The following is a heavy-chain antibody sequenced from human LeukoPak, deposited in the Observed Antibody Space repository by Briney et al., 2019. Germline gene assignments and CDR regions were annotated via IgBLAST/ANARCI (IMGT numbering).Heavy chain of an antibody. CDR1: GGSISSYY. J-gene: IGHJ4*02. D-gene: IGHD6-19*01. V-gene: IGHV4-59*01. Sequence: SETLSLTCTVSGGSISSYYWSWLRQPPGKGLEWIGYIYYSGSTNYNPSLKSRVTISVDTSKNQFSLKLSSVTAADTAVYYCARGQLQWLAYFDYWGQGTLVTVSS. CDR3: ARGQLQWLAYFDY. CDR2: IYYSGST.